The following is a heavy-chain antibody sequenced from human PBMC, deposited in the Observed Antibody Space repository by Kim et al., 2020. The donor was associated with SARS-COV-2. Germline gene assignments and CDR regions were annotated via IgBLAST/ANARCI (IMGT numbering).Heavy chain of an antibody. CDR1: GYSFTSYW. V-gene: IGHV5-51*01. D-gene: IGHD2-2*01. CDR2: IYPGDSDT. J-gene: IGHJ5*02. CDR3: ARQLYCSSTSCYYNWFDP. Sequence: GESLKISCKGSGYSFTSYWIGWVRQMPGKGLEWMGIIYPGDSDTRYSPSFQGQVTISADKSISTAYLQWSSLKASDTAMYYCARQLYCSSTSCYYNWFDPWGQGTLVTVSS.